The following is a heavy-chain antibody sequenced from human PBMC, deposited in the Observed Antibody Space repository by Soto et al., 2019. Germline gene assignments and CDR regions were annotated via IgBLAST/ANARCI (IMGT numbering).Heavy chain of an antibody. V-gene: IGHV1-58*01. Sequence: QMQLVQSGPEVKKPGTSVKVSCKASTFTFTSSAVQWVRQARGQRLEWIGWIVVGSGNTKYAQNCQARATITRDMSSGTAYLELSSLRSEDTAVYYCATHREGATYYFDYWGQGTLLTVSS. CDR2: IVVGSGNT. D-gene: IGHD1-26*01. CDR1: TFTFTSSA. J-gene: IGHJ4*02. CDR3: ATHREGATYYFDY.